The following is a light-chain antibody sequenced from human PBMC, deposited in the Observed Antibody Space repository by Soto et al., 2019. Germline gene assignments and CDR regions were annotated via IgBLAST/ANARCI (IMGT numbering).Light chain of an antibody. CDR2: DVS. CDR3: SSFTSSDTYV. V-gene: IGLV2-14*03. CDR1: SSDVGAYRF. J-gene: IGLJ1*01. Sequence: QSALTQPASVSGSPGQSIAISCTGTSSDVGAYRFVSWYQQHPGRAPKLMIYDVSNRPSGVSDRFSGSTSGNTASLTISGLQAEDEADYYCSSFTSSDTYVFGTGTQLTVL.